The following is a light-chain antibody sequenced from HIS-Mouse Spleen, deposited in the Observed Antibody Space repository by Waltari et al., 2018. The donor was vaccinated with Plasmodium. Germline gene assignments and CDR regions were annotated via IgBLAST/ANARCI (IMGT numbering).Light chain of an antibody. V-gene: IGLV3-10*01. CDR3: YSTDSSGNHRV. Sequence: SYELTQPPSVSVSPGQTARITCSGDALPTKYAYLYQQKSGPAPVLVIYEDSKRPSGIPERFSGSSSGTMATLTISGAQVEDEADYYCYSTDSSGNHRVFGGGTKLTVL. J-gene: IGLJ3*02. CDR2: EDS. CDR1: ALPTKY.